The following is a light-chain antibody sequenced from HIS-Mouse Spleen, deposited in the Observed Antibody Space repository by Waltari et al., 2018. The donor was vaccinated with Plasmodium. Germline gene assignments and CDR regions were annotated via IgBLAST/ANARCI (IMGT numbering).Light chain of an antibody. CDR1: KLGDKY. J-gene: IGLJ3*02. V-gene: IGLV3-1*01. CDR3: QAWDSSTAV. Sequence: SYELTQPPSVSVSPRQTASIPCSGAKLGDKYACWYQQKPGQSPVLVIYQDSKRPSGIPERFSGSNSGNTATLTISGTQAMDEADYYCQAWDSSTAVFGGGTKLTVL. CDR2: QDS.